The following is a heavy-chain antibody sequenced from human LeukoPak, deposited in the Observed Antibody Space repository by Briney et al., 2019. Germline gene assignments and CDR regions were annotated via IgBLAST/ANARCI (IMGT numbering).Heavy chain of an antibody. D-gene: IGHD2-2*01. Sequence: SETLSLTCAVYGGSFSGNYWSWIRRPPGKGLEWIGEINHSGSTNYNPSLKSRVTISVDTSKNQFSLKLSSVTAADTAVYYCASSHIVVVPAATANDYWGQGTLVTVSS. CDR3: ASSHIVVVPAATANDY. CDR1: GGSFSGNY. J-gene: IGHJ4*02. CDR2: INHSGST. V-gene: IGHV4-34*01.